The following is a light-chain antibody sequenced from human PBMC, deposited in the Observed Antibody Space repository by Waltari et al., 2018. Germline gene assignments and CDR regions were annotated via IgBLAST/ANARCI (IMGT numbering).Light chain of an antibody. J-gene: IGLJ3*02. CDR1: SSDVGGYNF. CDR3: CAYVGYSTWV. V-gene: IGLV2-23*02. CDR2: EIS. Sequence: SDLTQPAPVSAPPRQSITISCTGPSSDVGGYNFVPWYQQHPGKAPQVIIFEISKRPSGVSNRFSGSKSGNTASLTISGLQAEDEANYYCCAYVGYSTWVFGGGTKLTVV.